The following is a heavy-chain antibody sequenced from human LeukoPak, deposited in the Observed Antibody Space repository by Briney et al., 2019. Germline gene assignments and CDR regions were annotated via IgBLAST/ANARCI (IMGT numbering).Heavy chain of an antibody. CDR1: GGFISSYY. CDR3: ARGYVYFDY. CDR2: IYYSGST. D-gene: IGHD2-15*01. Sequence: SETLSLTCTVSGGFISSYYWSWIRQPPGKGLEWIGYIYYSGSTNYNPSLKSRVTISVDTSKNQFSLKLSSVTAADTAVYYCARGYVYFDYWGQGTLVTVSS. V-gene: IGHV4-59*01. J-gene: IGHJ4*02.